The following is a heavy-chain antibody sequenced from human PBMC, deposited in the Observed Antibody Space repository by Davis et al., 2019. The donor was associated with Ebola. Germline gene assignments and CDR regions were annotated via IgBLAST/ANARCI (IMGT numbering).Heavy chain of an antibody. CDR2: ISGSGGST. Sequence: GESLKISCAASGFTFSSYAMSWVRQAPGKGLEWVSAISGSGGSTYYADSVKGRFTISRDNSKNTLYLQMNSLRAEDTAVYYCAKESFYSSGWYYFDYWGQGTLVTVSS. CDR3: AKESFYSSGWYYFDY. J-gene: IGHJ4*02. D-gene: IGHD6-19*01. V-gene: IGHV3-23*01. CDR1: GFTFSSYA.